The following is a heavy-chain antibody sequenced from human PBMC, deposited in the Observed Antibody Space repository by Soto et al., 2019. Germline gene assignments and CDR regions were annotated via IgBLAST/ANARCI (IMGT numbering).Heavy chain of an antibody. V-gene: IGHV3-30*18. CDR1: GFTFSSYG. D-gene: IGHD3-22*01. CDR3: AKGTVAGTMIVGLDY. Sequence: QVQLVESGGGVLQPGRSLRLSCAASGFTFSSYGMHWVRQAPGKGLEWVAVISYDGSNKYYADAVKGRFTISRDNSTNTLYLQMNSLRAEDTAVYYCAKGTVAGTMIVGLDYWGQGTLVTVSS. CDR2: ISYDGSNK. J-gene: IGHJ4*02.